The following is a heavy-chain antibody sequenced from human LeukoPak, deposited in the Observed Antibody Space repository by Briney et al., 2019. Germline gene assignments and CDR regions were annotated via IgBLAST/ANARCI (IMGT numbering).Heavy chain of an antibody. Sequence: ASVKVSCKVSGYTLTELSMHWVRQAPGKGLEWMGGFDPEDGETIYAQKFQGRVTMTEDTSTDTAYMELSSLRSEDTAVYYCATDEVWFGELLPLGYWDQGTLVTVSS. CDR2: FDPEDGET. V-gene: IGHV1-24*01. J-gene: IGHJ4*02. CDR3: ATDEVWFGELLPLGY. CDR1: GYTLTELS. D-gene: IGHD3-10*01.